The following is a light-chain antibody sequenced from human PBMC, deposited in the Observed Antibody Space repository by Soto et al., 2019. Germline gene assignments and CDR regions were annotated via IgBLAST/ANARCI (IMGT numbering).Light chain of an antibody. CDR3: QQRSNWPLT. Sequence: EILLTQSPGTLSLSPGERATLSCRASQSVSSSYLAWYQQKPGQAPRLLIYGASSRATGIPDRSTGSGPGTDSTLTISSLDPEDFAVYYCQQRSNWPLTFGPGTRLEI. J-gene: IGKJ5*01. V-gene: IGKV3D-20*02. CDR2: GAS. CDR1: QSVSSSY.